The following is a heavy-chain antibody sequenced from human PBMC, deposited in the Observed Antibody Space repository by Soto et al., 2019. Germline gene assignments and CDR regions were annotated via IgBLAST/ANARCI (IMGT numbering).Heavy chain of an antibody. CDR1: GFTFSSYA. Sequence: EVQLLESGGGLVQPGGSLRLSCAASGFTFSSYAMSWVRQAPGKGLEWVSAISGSGGSTYYADSVKGRFTISRDNSKNTLDLQMNSLRAEDTAVYYCAKVSGWGYDSSGSWGQHWGQGTLVTVSS. J-gene: IGHJ1*01. V-gene: IGHV3-23*01. CDR2: ISGSGGST. CDR3: AKVSGWGYDSSGSWGQH. D-gene: IGHD3-22*01.